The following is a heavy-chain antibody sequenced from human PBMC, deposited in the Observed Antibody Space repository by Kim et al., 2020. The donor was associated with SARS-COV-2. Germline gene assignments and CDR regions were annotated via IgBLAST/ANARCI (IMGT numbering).Heavy chain of an antibody. Sequence: YAQKLRGRVTMTTDTSTSTAYMELRSLRSDDTAVYYCARGSGYYYYGMDVWGQGTTVTVSS. V-gene: IGHV1-18*01. CDR3: ARGSGYYYYGMDV. D-gene: IGHD2-15*01. J-gene: IGHJ6*02.